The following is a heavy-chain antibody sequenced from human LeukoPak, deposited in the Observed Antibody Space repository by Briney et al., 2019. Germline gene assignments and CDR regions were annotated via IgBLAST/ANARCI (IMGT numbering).Heavy chain of an antibody. J-gene: IGHJ6*02. CDR1: GYSITSYC. Sequence: GESLKIFCNGSGYSITSYCTSWVRQLAGKGLEWMGIVYPCDSDTKYSPAFQSQVTILSDKSINTAYLQWSSLKASDTAMYYCARDSGSYWEDYYYGMDVWGQGETGTASS. CDR2: VYPCDSDT. V-gene: IGHV5-51*01. CDR3: ARDSGSYWEDYYYGMDV. D-gene: IGHD1-26*01.